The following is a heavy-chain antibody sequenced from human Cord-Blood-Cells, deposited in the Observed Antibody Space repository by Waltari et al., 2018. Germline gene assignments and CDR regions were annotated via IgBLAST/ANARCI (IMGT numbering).Heavy chain of an antibody. Sequence: EVQLVESGGGLVQPGGSLRLSCAASGFTFSSYWMSWVRQAPGKGREGVAKIKQDGSEKYYVDSVKGRFTISRDNAKNSLYLQMNSLRAEDTAVYYCASVFFDWLLCYWGQGTLVTVSS. CDR1: GFTFSSYW. CDR3: ASVFFDWLLCY. J-gene: IGHJ4*02. CDR2: IKQDGSEK. D-gene: IGHD3-9*01. V-gene: IGHV3-7*01.